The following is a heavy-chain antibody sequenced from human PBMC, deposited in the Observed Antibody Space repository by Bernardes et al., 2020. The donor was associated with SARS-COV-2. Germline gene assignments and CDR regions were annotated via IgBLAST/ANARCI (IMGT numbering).Heavy chain of an antibody. CDR3: AKCVYTGGYYGLDF. CDR2: ISASGGTT. CDR1: GFTFSDKG. Sequence: GGSLRLSCATSGFTFSDKGMGWVRQAPGKGLEWVSSISASGGTTYYADSVKGRFTVSRDNSNNTLYLQLSSLRAEDTAIYFCAKCVYTGGYYGLDFWGQGSLVTVS. V-gene: IGHV3-23*01. J-gene: IGHJ6*02. D-gene: IGHD3-10*01.